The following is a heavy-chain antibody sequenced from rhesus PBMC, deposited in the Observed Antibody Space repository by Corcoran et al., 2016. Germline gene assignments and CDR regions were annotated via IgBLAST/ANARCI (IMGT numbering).Heavy chain of an antibody. CDR3: ARNKRIAGTTGYYGLDS. J-gene: IGHJ6*01. V-gene: IGHV4-165*02. CDR1: GGSISGYY. D-gene: IGHD1-20*01. CDR2: IGGRSGST. Sequence: QVQLQESGPGVVTPSETLSLPCAVSGGSISGYYWSWLRQPPGTGPAWIEYIGGRSGSTYYNPSLKSRVTMSTDTSKNQFSRKVSAVTAADTAVYYCARNKRIAGTTGYYGLDSWGQGVVVTVSS.